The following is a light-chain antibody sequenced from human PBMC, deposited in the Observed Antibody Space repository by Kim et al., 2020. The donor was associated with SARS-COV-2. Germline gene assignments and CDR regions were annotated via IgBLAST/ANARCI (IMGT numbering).Light chain of an antibody. Sequence: EIVLTQSPATLSLSPGGRATLSCRASQNINYYLAWYQQKAGQAPRLLIYDTSNRASGIPARFSGSGSGTDFTLTISSLEAEDFAFYYCQQRSSWPRTFGRGTKVDIK. CDR2: DTS. V-gene: IGKV3-11*01. J-gene: IGKJ1*01. CDR3: QQRSSWPRT. CDR1: QNINYY.